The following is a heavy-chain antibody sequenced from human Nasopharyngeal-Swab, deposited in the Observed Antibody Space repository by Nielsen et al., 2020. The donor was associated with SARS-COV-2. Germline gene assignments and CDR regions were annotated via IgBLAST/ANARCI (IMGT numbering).Heavy chain of an antibody. CDR2: INHSGST. Sequence: WIRQPPGKGLEWIGEINHSGSTNYNPSLKSRVTISVDTSKNQFPLKLSSVTAADTAVYYCARASYDFWSGYYLADYMDVWGKGTTVTVSS. J-gene: IGHJ6*03. V-gene: IGHV4-34*01. CDR3: ARASYDFWSGYYLADYMDV. D-gene: IGHD3-3*01.